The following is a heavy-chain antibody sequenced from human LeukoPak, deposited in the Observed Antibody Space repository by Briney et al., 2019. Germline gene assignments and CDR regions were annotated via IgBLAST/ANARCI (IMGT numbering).Heavy chain of an antibody. Sequence: ASVKVSCKTSGVTFSSYAIIWVRQAPGQGLEWMGRIIPILGIANYAQKFQGRVTMTRDTSTSTVYMELSSLRSEDTAVYYCARDHRSGYSYGSLPIDYWGQGTLVTVSS. J-gene: IGHJ4*02. CDR3: ARDHRSGYSYGSLPIDY. CDR1: GVTFSSYA. D-gene: IGHD5-18*01. V-gene: IGHV1-69*04. CDR2: IIPILGIA.